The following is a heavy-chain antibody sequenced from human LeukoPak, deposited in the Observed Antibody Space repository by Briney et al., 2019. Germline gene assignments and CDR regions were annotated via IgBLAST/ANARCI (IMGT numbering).Heavy chain of an antibody. J-gene: IGHJ4*02. D-gene: IGHD5-12*01. Sequence: SETLSLTCAVYGGSFSGYYWSWIRQPPGKGLEWIGENNHSGSTNYNPSLKSRVTISVDTSKNQFSLKLSSVTAADTAVYYCARGRTAADIVATAYHGSFDYWGQGTLVTVSS. V-gene: IGHV4-34*01. CDR3: ARGRTAADIVATAYHGSFDY. CDR2: NNHSGST. CDR1: GGSFSGYY.